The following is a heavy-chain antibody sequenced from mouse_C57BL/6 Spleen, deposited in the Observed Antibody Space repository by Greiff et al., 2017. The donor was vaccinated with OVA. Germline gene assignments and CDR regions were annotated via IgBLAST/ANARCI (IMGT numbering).Heavy chain of an antibody. CDR3: ARRRNYGSSSYYAMDY. J-gene: IGHJ4*01. CDR1: GFTFSSYG. V-gene: IGHV5-6*01. CDR2: ISSGGSYT. D-gene: IGHD1-1*01. Sequence: EVQRVESGGDLVKPGGSLKLSCAASGFTFSSYGMSWVRQTPDKRLEWVATISSGGSYTYYPDSVKGRFTISRDNAKNTRYLQMSSLKSEDTAMYYCARRRNYGSSSYYAMDYWGQGTSVTVSS.